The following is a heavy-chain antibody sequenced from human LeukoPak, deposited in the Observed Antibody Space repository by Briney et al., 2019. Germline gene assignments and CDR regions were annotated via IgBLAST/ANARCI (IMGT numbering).Heavy chain of an antibody. J-gene: IGHJ4*02. V-gene: IGHV1-2*02. CDR3: AGESLLDIVVVPAALPDY. CDR2: INPNSGGT. D-gene: IGHD2-2*03. Sequence: ASVKVSCKASGYTFTGYYMHWVRQAPGQGLEWMGWINPNSGGTNYAQKFQGRVTMTRDTSISTAYMELSRLRSDDTAVYYCAGESLLDIVVVPAALPDYWGQGTLVTVSS. CDR1: GYTFTGYY.